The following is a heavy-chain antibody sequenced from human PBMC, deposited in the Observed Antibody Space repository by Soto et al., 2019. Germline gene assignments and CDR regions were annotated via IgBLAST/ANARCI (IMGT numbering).Heavy chain of an antibody. J-gene: IGHJ4*02. V-gene: IGHV1-46*01. CDR3: ARVEGYSADERD. CDR1: GYIFTSYW. CDR2: IKPSGGST. D-gene: IGHD5-12*01. Sequence: QLQLVQSGAEVKRPGDSVTVSCKTSGYIFTSYWIHWVRQAPGQGLEWMGLIKPSGGSTTYAQKFQGRVTMTRDTPTSTVYMELRSLESEDTAVYYCARVEGYSADERDWGQGTLVTVSS.